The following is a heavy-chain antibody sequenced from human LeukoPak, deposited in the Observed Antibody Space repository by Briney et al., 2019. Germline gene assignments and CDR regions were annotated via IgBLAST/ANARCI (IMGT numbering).Heavy chain of an antibody. D-gene: IGHD1-14*01. CDR2: MDTNNGNT. Sequence: ASVKVSCKTSGYAFINYDINWVRQATGQGLEWMGWMDTNNGNTGYAQKLQGRVTMTRDTSTNTAYMELSSLTSEDTAVYYCARGPRESTTSDYWGQGTLVTVSS. CDR3: ARGPRESTTSDY. V-gene: IGHV1-8*02. J-gene: IGHJ4*02. CDR1: GYAFINYD.